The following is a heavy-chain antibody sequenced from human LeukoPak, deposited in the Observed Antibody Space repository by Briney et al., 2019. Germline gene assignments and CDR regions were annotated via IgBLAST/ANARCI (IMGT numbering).Heavy chain of an antibody. D-gene: IGHD3-22*01. Sequence: KPSETLSLTCIVSGDSIRADNYYWAWIRQPPGKGLEWIGSIHYRGDAYYGPTLKSRATLSVDTSKNQFSLMVSAVTAADTALYFCARDSKYDSSGHTPWGQGMLVTVSS. CDR1: GDSIRADNYY. CDR3: ARDSKYDSSGHTP. V-gene: IGHV4-39*07. CDR2: IHYRGDA. J-gene: IGHJ5*02.